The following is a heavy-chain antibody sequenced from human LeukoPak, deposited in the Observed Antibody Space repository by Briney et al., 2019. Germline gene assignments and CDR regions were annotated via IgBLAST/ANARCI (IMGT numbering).Heavy chain of an antibody. CDR2: IYHSGRV. CDR3: TRELAGTTVED. D-gene: IGHD1-1*01. V-gene: IGHV4-38-2*02. CDR1: GYSLSDGYF. J-gene: IGHJ4*02. Sequence: SETLSLTCTVSGYSLSDGYFWAWIRQTPGKGLEWIGSIYHSGRVYYNPSLKSRVTMSVDTSKNQFSLTLTSVTAADTALYYCTRELAGTTVEDWGQGTLVTVSS.